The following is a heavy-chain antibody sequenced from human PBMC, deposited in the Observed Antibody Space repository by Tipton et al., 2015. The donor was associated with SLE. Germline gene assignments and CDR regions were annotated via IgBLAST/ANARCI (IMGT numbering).Heavy chain of an antibody. Sequence: LRLSCTVSGGSISSYYWSWIRQPPGKGLEWIGCIYYGGSTNHNPSLKSRVTISVDTSKNQFSLKLSSVTAADTAVYYCGREYAWSPPQVDPWGQGTLVTVSS. D-gene: IGHD3-3*01. J-gene: IGHJ5*02. CDR2: IYYGGST. CDR1: GGSISSYY. V-gene: IGHV4-59*12. CDR3: GREYAWSPPQVDP.